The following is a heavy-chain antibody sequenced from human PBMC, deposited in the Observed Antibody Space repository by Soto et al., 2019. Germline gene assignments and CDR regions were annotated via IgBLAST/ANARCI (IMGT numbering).Heavy chain of an antibody. CDR1: GYTFTSYD. D-gene: IGHD3-3*01. J-gene: IGHJ4*02. CDR3: ARDPPSFGVVDGY. V-gene: IGHV1-8*01. Sequence: ASVKVSCKASGYTFTSYDINWVRQATGQGLEWMGWMNPNSGNTGYAQKLQGRVTMTRNTSISTAYMELSSLRSDDTAVYYCARDPPSFGVVDGYWGQGTLVTVGS. CDR2: MNPNSGNT.